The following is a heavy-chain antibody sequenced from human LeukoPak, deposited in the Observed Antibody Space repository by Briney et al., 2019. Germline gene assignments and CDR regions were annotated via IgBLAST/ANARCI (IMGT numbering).Heavy chain of an antibody. CDR2: INAGNGNT. CDR3: ARGSLWFGELLDPTFDY. CDR1: GYTFTSYA. Sequence: ASVKVSCKASGYTFTSYAMHWVRQAPGQRLEWMGWINAGNGNTKYSQKFQGRVTITRDTSASTAYMGLSSLRSEDTAVYYCARGSLWFGELLDPTFDYWGQGTLVTVSS. D-gene: IGHD3-10*01. V-gene: IGHV1-3*01. J-gene: IGHJ4*02.